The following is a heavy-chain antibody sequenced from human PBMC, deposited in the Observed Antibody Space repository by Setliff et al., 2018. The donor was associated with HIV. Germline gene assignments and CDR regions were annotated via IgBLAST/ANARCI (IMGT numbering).Heavy chain of an antibody. Sequence: PSETLSLTCTVSGGSISSGSYYWSWIRQPAGKGLEWIGHIYTSGDTAYNPSLKSRLTISVDTSKSQFSLKLTSVTAADTAVYYCARQMTIPGVAVTPVDYWGQGALVTVSS. CDR1: GGSISSGSYY. CDR2: IYTSGDT. J-gene: IGHJ4*02. CDR3: ARQMTIPGVAVTPVDY. V-gene: IGHV4-61*09. D-gene: IGHD3-3*01.